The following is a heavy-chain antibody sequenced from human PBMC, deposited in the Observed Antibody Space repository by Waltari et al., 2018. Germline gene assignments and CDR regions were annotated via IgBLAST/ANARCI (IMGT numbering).Heavy chain of an antibody. CDR1: GGSFSRYY. CDR2: IYYSGST. CDR3: ATFSSSWFDP. D-gene: IGHD6-13*01. Sequence: QVQLQESGPGLVKPSETLSLTCTVSGGSFSRYYWSWIRQPPGKGLEWLGYIYYSGSTNDNPSLKSRLTMSADTSKNQLSLKLSSVTAADTAVYYCATFSSSWFDPWGQGTLVTVSS. V-gene: IGHV4-59*01. J-gene: IGHJ5*02.